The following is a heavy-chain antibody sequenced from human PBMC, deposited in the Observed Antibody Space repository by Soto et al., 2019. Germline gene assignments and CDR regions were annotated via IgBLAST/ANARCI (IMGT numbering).Heavy chain of an antibody. Sequence: ASVKVSCKASGYTFTSSPIHWVRQAPGQGLEWMGWINAGNGDTKYSQKFQGRVIVTRDTSASTAYMELISLRSEDTAVYYCTRAPRGEHWGQGTLVTVSS. CDR2: INAGNGDT. J-gene: IGHJ1*01. CDR3: TRAPRGEH. CDR1: GYTFTSSP. D-gene: IGHD2-21*01. V-gene: IGHV1-3*01.